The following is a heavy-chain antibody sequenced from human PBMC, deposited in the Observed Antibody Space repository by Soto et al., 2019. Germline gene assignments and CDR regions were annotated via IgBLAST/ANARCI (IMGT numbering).Heavy chain of an antibody. Sequence: GGSLRLSCAASGFPFSGYLRHWVRHEPGKGLVWVSRINSDGSSTSYADSVKGRFTISRDNAKNTLYLQMNSLRAEDTAVYYCAREVGWVVAGYGRDVWGQGTTVTVSS. CDR3: AREVGWVVAGYGRDV. J-gene: IGHJ6*02. CDR2: INSDGSST. CDR1: GFPFSGYL. D-gene: IGHD2-15*01. V-gene: IGHV3-74*01.